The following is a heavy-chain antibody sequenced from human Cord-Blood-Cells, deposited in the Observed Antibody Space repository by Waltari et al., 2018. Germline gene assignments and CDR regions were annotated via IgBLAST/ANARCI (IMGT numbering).Heavy chain of an antibody. Sequence: QVQLVESGGGVVQPGRSLRLSCAASGFTFSSYGMHWVRQAPGKGLEWVGVIAYDGSNKDYADSVKCRLTISRENSKNTLDLQMNSLRAEDTAVYYCAKDQDYGYFDYWGQGSLVTVSS. D-gene: IGHD3-10*01. J-gene: IGHJ4*02. CDR2: IAYDGSNK. CDR3: AKDQDYGYFDY. CDR1: GFTFSSYG. V-gene: IGHV3-30*18.